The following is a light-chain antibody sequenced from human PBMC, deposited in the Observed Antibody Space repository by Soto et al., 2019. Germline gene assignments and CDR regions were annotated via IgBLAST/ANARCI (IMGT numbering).Light chain of an antibody. CDR3: AAWDDSLNGPGYV. V-gene: IGLV1-44*01. J-gene: IGLJ1*01. Sequence: QSVLTQPPSASGTPGQRVTISCSGSRSNIGSNTVNWYQQLPGTAPRLLIYSNYQRPSGVPDRFSGSKSGTSASLAISGLQSEDEADYYCAAWDDSLNGPGYVFGTGTKLTVL. CDR2: SNY. CDR1: RSNIGSNT.